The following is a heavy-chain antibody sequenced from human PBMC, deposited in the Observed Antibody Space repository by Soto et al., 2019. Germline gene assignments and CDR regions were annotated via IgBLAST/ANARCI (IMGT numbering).Heavy chain of an antibody. Sequence: QVQLVESGGGVVQPGRSLRLSCAASGFTFSSYGMHWVRQAPGKGLEWVAVIWYDGSNKYYADFVKGRFTISRDNSKNTLYLQMNSLRGEDTAVYYCASRSPALDYWGQGTLVTVSS. D-gene: IGHD2-2*01. V-gene: IGHV3-33*01. CDR3: ASRSPALDY. J-gene: IGHJ4*02. CDR1: GFTFSSYG. CDR2: IWYDGSNK.